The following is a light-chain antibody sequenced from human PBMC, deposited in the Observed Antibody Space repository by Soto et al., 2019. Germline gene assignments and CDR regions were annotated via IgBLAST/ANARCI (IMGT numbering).Light chain of an antibody. CDR3: SSHTSSSYYV. J-gene: IGLJ1*01. CDR1: SSNIGNDY. CDR2: ANN. V-gene: IGLV1-51*01. Sequence: QSVLTQPPSVSAAPGQKVTISCSGSSSNIGNDYVSWYQQLPGTAPKLLIYANNQRPSGIPDRFSGSKSGNTASLTISGLHAEDEADYYCSSHTSSSYYVFGTGTKVTV.